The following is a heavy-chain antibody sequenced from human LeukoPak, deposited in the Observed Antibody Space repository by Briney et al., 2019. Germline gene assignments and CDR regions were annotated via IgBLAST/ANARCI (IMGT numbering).Heavy chain of an antibody. CDR3: ARGLGGYNTVNY. CDR2: LSYDGSKK. D-gene: IGHD5-12*01. Sequence: QPGGSLRLSCAVSGFTLSNYGMHWVRQAPGKGLEWVAILSYDGSKKYYADSVKGRFTISRDNSRNTLYLQMNGLRAEDTAVYYCARGLGGYNTVNYWGQGTLVTVSS. CDR1: GFTLSNYG. J-gene: IGHJ4*02. V-gene: IGHV3-30*03.